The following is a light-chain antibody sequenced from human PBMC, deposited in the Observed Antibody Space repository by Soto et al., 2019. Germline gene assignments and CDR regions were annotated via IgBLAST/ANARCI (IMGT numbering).Light chain of an antibody. Sequence: QSVLTQPASVSGSPGQSITISCTGTSSDVGGYNYVSWYQQHPGKAPKLMIYEVSYRPSGVSNRFSGSKSGNTASLTISGLQAEDEGDYYCSSYTSSSTLVLFGGGTKLTVL. CDR1: SSDVGGYNY. CDR3: SSYTSSSTLVL. CDR2: EVS. J-gene: IGLJ2*01. V-gene: IGLV2-14*01.